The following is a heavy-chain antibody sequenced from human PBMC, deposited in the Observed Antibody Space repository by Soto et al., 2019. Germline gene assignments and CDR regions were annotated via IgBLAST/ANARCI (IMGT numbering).Heavy chain of an antibody. V-gene: IGHV1-46*03. CDR2: INPSGGST. CDR3: ARKAGTGSERVVVPAALDY. Sequence: QVQLVQSGAEVKKPGASVKVYCKASGYTFTSYYMHWVRQAPGQGLEWMGIINPSGGSTSYAQKFQGRVTMTRDTSTSTVYMELSSLRSEDTAVYYCARKAGTGSERVVVPAALDYWGQGTLVTVSS. CDR1: GYTFTSYY. D-gene: IGHD2-2*01. J-gene: IGHJ4*02.